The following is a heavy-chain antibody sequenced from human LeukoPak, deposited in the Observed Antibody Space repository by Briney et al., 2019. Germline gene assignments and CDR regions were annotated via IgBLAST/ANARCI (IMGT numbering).Heavy chain of an antibody. CDR2: ITPGGSYI. CDR1: GFTFNSHT. V-gene: IGHV3-21*01. J-gene: IGHJ4*02. CDR3: ATAFGSGFDF. D-gene: IGHD3-16*01. Sequence: GGSLRLSCAASGFTFNSHTMIWVRQAPGKGLEWVSSITPGGSYISYVDSLKGRFTISRDNAKNSLYLQMNSLRGEDTAVYYCATAFGSGFDFWGQGTLVTVSS.